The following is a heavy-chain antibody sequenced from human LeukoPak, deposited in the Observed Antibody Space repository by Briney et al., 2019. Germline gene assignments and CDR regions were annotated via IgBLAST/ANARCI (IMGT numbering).Heavy chain of an antibody. J-gene: IGHJ4*02. CDR3: AKDSYSSSWSDYFDY. Sequence: GGSLRLSCAASGFTFSSCAMSWVRQAPGKGLEWVSYISSSGSTIYYADSVKGRFTISRDNAKNSLYLQMNSLRAGDTAVYYCAKDSYSSSWSDYFDYWGQGTLVTVSS. CDR1: GFTFSSCA. V-gene: IGHV3-48*04. CDR2: ISSSGSTI. D-gene: IGHD6-13*01.